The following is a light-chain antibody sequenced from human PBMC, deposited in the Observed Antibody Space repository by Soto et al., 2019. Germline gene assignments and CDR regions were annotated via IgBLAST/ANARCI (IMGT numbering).Light chain of an antibody. CDR2: STN. CDR1: TSNIGSNT. CDR3: AAWDDTLSAWV. V-gene: IGLV1-44*01. Sequence: QSVLTQPPLVSGTPGQRVTISCSGSTSNIGSNTVHWYQQRPGTAPKVLMYSTNQRPSGVPERFSGSKSGTSASLAISGLQSADDADYFCAAWDDTLSAWVFGGGTKLTVL. J-gene: IGLJ3*02.